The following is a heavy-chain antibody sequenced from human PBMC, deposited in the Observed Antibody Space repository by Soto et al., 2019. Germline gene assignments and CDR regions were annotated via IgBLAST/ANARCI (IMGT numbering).Heavy chain of an antibody. J-gene: IGHJ5*02. CDR3: ASRYCSGGSCYGFFWNWFDP. V-gene: IGHV4-34*01. CDR1: GGSFSGYY. Sequence: SETLSLTCAVDGGSFSGYYWSWIRQPPGKGLEWIGEINHSGSTNYNPSLKSRVTISVDTSKNQFSLKLSSVTAADTAVYYCASRYCSGGSCYGFFWNWFDPWGQGTLVTVSS. CDR2: INHSGST. D-gene: IGHD2-15*01.